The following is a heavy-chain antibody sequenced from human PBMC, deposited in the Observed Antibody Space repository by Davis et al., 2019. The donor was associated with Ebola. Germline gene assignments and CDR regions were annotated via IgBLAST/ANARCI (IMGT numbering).Heavy chain of an antibody. Sequence: PGGSLRLSCAASGFTFSSYGMHWVRQAPGKGLEWVAVIWYDGSNKYYADSVKGRFTIPRDNSKNTLYLQMNSLRAEDTAVYYCAKEAGTTDYYYYGMDVWGQGTTVTVSS. V-gene: IGHV3-30*02. D-gene: IGHD4-17*01. CDR2: IWYDGSNK. CDR3: AKEAGTTDYYYYGMDV. J-gene: IGHJ6*02. CDR1: GFTFSSYG.